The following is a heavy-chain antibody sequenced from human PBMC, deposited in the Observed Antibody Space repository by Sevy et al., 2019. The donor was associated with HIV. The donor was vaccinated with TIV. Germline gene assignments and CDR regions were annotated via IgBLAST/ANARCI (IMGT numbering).Heavy chain of an antibody. J-gene: IGHJ4*02. CDR1: GYTFTSYG. CDR2: ISAYNGNT. Sequence: ATVKVSCKASGYTFTSYGISWVRQAPGQGLEWMGWISAYNGNTNYAEKLQGRVTMTTDTSTSTGYMELRSLRSDDTAVYYCARNFRGCDFWSGYDFDYWGQGTLVTVSS. V-gene: IGHV1-18*01. D-gene: IGHD3-3*01. CDR3: ARNFRGCDFWSGYDFDY.